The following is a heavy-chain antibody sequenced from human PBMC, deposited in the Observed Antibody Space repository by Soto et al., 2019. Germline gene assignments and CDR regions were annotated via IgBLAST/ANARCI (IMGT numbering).Heavy chain of an antibody. CDR1: GYTFTSYA. D-gene: IGHD6-19*01. Sequence: GASVKVSCKASGYTFTSYAMHWVRQAPGQRLEWMGWINAGNGNTKYSQKFQGRVTITRDTSASTAYMELSSLRSEDTAVYYCARDRQWLVSRTPRAFDIWGQGTMVTVSS. J-gene: IGHJ3*02. CDR3: ARDRQWLVSRTPRAFDI. V-gene: IGHV1-3*01. CDR2: INAGNGNT.